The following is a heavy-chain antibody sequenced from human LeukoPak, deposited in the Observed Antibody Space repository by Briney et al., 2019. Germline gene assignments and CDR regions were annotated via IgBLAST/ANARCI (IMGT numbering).Heavy chain of an antibody. CDR1: GYSENFYG. Sequence: ASVKVSCKTSGYSENFYGITWVRQVAGQGLEWMGWISAQHGQTEYAPNSQDRVTMTTDTYTNTAYMELRSLRSDDTAVYYCASVEGRSPDSSGYRLDYWGQGTLVTVSS. CDR2: ISAQHGQT. J-gene: IGHJ4*02. D-gene: IGHD3-22*01. CDR3: ASVEGRSPDSSGYRLDY. V-gene: IGHV1-18*01.